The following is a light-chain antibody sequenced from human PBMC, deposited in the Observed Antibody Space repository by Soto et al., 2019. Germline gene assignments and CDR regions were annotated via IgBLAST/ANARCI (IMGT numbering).Light chain of an antibody. CDR2: GAS. CDR1: HRVSSY. V-gene: IGKV3-20*01. CDR3: QQYGRGPWT. Sequence: TESRAALSIVPLERATLSSRASHRVSSYLAWYQQKPGQAPRLLIYGASSRATGIPDRFSGSGSGTDFTLTISRLVPDGFSVYYGQQYGRGPWTVGQGTKVDIK. J-gene: IGKJ1*01.